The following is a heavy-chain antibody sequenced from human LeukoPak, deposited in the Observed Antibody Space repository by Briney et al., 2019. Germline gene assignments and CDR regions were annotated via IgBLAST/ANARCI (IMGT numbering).Heavy chain of an antibody. V-gene: IGHV1-18*01. CDR1: GGTFSSYA. Sequence: ASVKVSCKASGGTFSSYAISWVRQAPGQGLEWMGWISAYNGNTNYAQKLQGRVTMTTDTSTSTAYMELRSLRSDDTAVYYCARYAFWSGYYIYYYYYYMDVWGKGTTVTVSS. CDR2: ISAYNGNT. CDR3: ARYAFWSGYYIYYYYYYMDV. D-gene: IGHD3-3*01. J-gene: IGHJ6*03.